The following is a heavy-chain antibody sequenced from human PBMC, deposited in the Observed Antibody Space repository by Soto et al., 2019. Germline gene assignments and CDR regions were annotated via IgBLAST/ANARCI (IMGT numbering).Heavy chain of an antibody. V-gene: IGHV1-69*08. Sequence: QVQLVQSGAEVKKPGSSVKVSCKASGGTFSSYTISWVRQAPGQGLEWMGRIIPILGIANYAQKFQGRVKITAYKSTSTAYMELSSLRAEDTAMYDCARDAWRYCSCGICYRSGMDVWGQGTTVTVS. D-gene: IGHD2-15*01. J-gene: IGHJ6*02. CDR2: IIPILGIA. CDR3: ARDAWRYCSCGICYRSGMDV. CDR1: GGTFSSYT.